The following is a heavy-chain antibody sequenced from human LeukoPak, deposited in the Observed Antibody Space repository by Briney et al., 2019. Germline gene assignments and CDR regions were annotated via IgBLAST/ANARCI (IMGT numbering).Heavy chain of an antibody. CDR3: ASSRYFDMDV. CDR1: GFTFSSYR. V-gene: IGHV3-48*04. J-gene: IGHJ6*01. CDR2: MSGFGSTI. D-gene: IGHD3-9*01. Sequence: PGGSLRLSCAASGFTFSSYRMNWVRQAPGKGLEWISYMSGFGSTIYYADSVKGRFTISRDNAKSSLYLQMNRLRAEDTAVYYCASSRYFDMDVWGQGTTVTVFS.